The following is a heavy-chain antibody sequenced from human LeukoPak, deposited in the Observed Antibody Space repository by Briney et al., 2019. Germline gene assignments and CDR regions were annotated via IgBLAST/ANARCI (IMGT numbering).Heavy chain of an antibody. D-gene: IGHD2-21*01. J-gene: IGHJ4*02. V-gene: IGHV3-15*01. Sequence: GGSLRLSCAASGFTFSNAWMSWVRQAPGKGLEWVGRIKSKTDGGTTDYAAPVKRRFPISRHDSKNTLYLQMNSLKTEDTAVYYCTTEEALFLFDYWGQGTLVTVSS. CDR2: IKSKTDGGTT. CDR3: TTEEALFLFDY. CDR1: GFTFSNAW.